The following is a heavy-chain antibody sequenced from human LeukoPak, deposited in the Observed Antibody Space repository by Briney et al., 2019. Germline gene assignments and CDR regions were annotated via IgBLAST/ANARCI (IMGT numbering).Heavy chain of an antibody. J-gene: IGHJ4*02. CDR1: GCTFSSYA. V-gene: IGHV3-23*01. Sequence: GGSLRLSCVASGCTFSSYAMSWVRQAPGKGVERVLAIIGRGGSTYYADSVQGRFTISRDNSKNTLYLQMNSMRAEDTAVYYCAKDWITVTDYFDYWGQGTLVTVSS. D-gene: IGHD4-11*01. CDR2: IIGRGGST. CDR3: AKDWITVTDYFDY.